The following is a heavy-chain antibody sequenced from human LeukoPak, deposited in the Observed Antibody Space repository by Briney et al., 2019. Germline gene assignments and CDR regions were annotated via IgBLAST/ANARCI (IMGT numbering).Heavy chain of an antibody. V-gene: IGHV3-48*03. CDR3: AGTGYDIIFDY. J-gene: IGHJ4*02. CDR1: GFTFSSYE. CDR2: ISSRGSTI. Sequence: PGGSLRLSCAASGFTFSSYEMNWVRQAPGKGLEWVSYISSRGSTIYYADSVKGRFATSRDNAKNSLYLQMNSLRAEDTAVYYCAGTGYDIIFDYWGQGTLVTVSS. D-gene: IGHD3-9*01.